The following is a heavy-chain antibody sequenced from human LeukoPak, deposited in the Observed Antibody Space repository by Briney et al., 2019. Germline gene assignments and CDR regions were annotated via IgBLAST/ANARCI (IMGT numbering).Heavy chain of an antibody. V-gene: IGHV3-23*01. D-gene: IGHD2-21*01. Sequence: GGSLRLSCAASGFTFSSYAMSWVRQAPGRGPEWVSAISATGDNTYNADSVKGRFTISRDNAKNTVHLQMNSLTAEDTAVYFRARVYVVAVSAQRGAFDYWGQGVLVTVSS. CDR1: GFTFSSYA. CDR2: ISATGDNT. CDR3: ARVYVVAVSAQRGAFDY. J-gene: IGHJ4*02.